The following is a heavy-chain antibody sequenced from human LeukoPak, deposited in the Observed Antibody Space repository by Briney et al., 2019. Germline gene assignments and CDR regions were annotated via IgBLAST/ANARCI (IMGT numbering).Heavy chain of an antibody. D-gene: IGHD3-10*01. CDR1: GGPISSSNL. CDR2: VSHRGDT. CDR3: TRGGLTFGGN. V-gene: IGHV4-4*02. J-gene: IGHJ4*02. Sequence: SGTLSLTCAVFGGPISSSNLWRWVRQPPGKGLEWIGEVSHRGDTNYNPSLKSRVTISIDKSKNQFSLRLTSVTAADTAVYYCTRGGLTFGGNWGQGILVTVSS.